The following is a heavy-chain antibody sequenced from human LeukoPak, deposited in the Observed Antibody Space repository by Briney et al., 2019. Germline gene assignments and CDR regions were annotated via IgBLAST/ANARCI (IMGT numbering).Heavy chain of an antibody. D-gene: IGHD6-13*01. Sequence: GESLKISCKGSGYSFTSYWIGWVRQMPGKGLEWMGIIYPGDPDTRYSPSFQGQVTISADKSTNTAYLQWKSLKASDTAMYYCARLGEIYSSSWYADYWGQGTLVTVSS. CDR2: IYPGDPDT. J-gene: IGHJ4*02. CDR3: ARLGEIYSSSWYADY. CDR1: GYSFTSYW. V-gene: IGHV5-51*01.